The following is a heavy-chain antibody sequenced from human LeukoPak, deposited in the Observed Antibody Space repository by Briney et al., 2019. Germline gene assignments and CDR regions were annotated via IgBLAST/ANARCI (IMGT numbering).Heavy chain of an antibody. D-gene: IGHD3-22*01. CDR2: ISGSGGST. CDR1: GFIFSSYA. Sequence: GGSLRLSCAASGFIFSSYAMSWVRQAPGKGLEWVSAISGSGGSTYYADSGKGRFTISRDSSTNTLYLQMNSLRAEDTAVYYCARAWASSGYYHFDYWGQGTLVTVSS. V-gene: IGHV3-23*01. J-gene: IGHJ4*02. CDR3: ARAWASSGYYHFDY.